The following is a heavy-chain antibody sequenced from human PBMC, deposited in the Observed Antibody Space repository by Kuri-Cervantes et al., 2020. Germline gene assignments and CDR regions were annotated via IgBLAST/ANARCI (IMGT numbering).Heavy chain of an antibody. Sequence: SETLSLTCAVYGGSFSGYYWSWIRQPPGKGLEWIGEINHSGSTNYNPSLKSRVTISVDTSKNQFSLKLSAVTAADTAVYYCARGRSPFDYWGQGTLVTVSS. J-gene: IGHJ4*02. V-gene: IGHV4-34*01. CDR1: GGSFSGYY. CDR2: INHSGST. CDR3: ARGRSPFDY.